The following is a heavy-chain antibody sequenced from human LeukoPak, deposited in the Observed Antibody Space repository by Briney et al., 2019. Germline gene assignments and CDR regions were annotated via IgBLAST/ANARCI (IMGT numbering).Heavy chain of an antibody. D-gene: IGHD3-10*01. CDR3: ARDGRFGLPHDY. Sequence: GGSLRLSCAASGFTFSSYSMNWVRQAPGKGLEWVSSISSSSSYIYYADSVKGRFTISTDSAKNSLYLQMNSLRAEDTAVYYCARDGRFGLPHDYWGQGTLVTVSS. V-gene: IGHV3-21*01. CDR2: ISSSSSYI. CDR1: GFTFSSYS. J-gene: IGHJ4*02.